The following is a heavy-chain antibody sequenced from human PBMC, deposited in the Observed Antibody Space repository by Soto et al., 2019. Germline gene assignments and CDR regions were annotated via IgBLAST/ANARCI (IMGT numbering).Heavy chain of an antibody. CDR2: INHSGST. D-gene: IGHD6-19*01. CDR3: ARGRIAVAGTHFDY. Sequence: QVQLQQWGAGLLKPSETLSLTCAVYGGSFSGYYWSWIRQPPGEGLEWIGEINHSGSTNYNPSLKSRVTISVDTSKNQFSLKLSSVTAADTAVYYCARGRIAVAGTHFDYWGQGTLVTVSS. V-gene: IGHV4-34*01. CDR1: GGSFSGYY. J-gene: IGHJ4*02.